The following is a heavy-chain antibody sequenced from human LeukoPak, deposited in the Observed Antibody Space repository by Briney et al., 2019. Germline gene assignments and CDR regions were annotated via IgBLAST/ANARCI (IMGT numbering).Heavy chain of an antibody. J-gene: IGHJ3*02. D-gene: IGHD6-19*01. Sequence: GGSLRLSCAASGFTFSNYWMSWVRQAPGKGLEWVANIKQDGSEKYYVNSVKGRFTISRDNSKNTLYLQMNSLGAEDTAVYYCAKEVAIPVAVDAFERWGQGTLVTVSS. CDR1: GFTFSNYW. V-gene: IGHV3-7*03. CDR2: IKQDGSEK. CDR3: AKEVAIPVAVDAFER.